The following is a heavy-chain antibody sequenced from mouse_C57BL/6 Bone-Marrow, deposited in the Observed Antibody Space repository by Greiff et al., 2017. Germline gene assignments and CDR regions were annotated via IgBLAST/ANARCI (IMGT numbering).Heavy chain of an antibody. J-gene: IGHJ1*03. D-gene: IGHD1-1*01. CDR3: TRNHYGSSSYWYFDV. V-gene: IGHV1-15*01. Sequence: QVQLQQSGAELVRPGASVTLSCKASGYTFTDYEMHWVKQTPVHGLEWIGAIDPETGGTAYNQKFKGKAILTADKSSSPAYMELRSLTSEDSAVYYCTRNHYGSSSYWYFDVWGTGTTVTVSS. CDR2: IDPETGGT. CDR1: GYTFTDYE.